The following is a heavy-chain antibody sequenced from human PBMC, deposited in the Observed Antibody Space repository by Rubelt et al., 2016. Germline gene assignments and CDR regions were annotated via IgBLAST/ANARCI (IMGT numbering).Heavy chain of an antibody. CDR3: ARTKTVEMATIPLAY. D-gene: IGHD5-24*01. Sequence: QVQLVQSGAEVKKPGSSVKVSCKASGYTFTSYYMHWVRQAPGQRLEWMGIINPSGGSTSYAQKFPGRVTMTRDTSTSTVYMELSSLRSEDTAVYYCARTKTVEMATIPLAYWGQGTLVTVSS. J-gene: IGHJ4*02. CDR1: GYTFTSYY. CDR2: INPSGGST. V-gene: IGHV1-46*01.